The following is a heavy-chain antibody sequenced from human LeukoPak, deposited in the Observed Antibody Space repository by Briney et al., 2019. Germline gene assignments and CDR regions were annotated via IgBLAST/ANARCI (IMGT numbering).Heavy chain of an antibody. CDR2: FDPEDGET. CDR3: ATAVAAAGHFDY. D-gene: IGHD6-13*01. Sequence: ASVKVSCKVSGYTLTELSMHWVRQAPGKGLEWMGGFDPEDGETIYAQKFQGRVTMTEDTSTDTAYMELSSLRSEDTAVYYCATAVAAAGHFDYWGQGTLVTVSS. J-gene: IGHJ4*02. CDR1: GYTLTELS. V-gene: IGHV1-24*01.